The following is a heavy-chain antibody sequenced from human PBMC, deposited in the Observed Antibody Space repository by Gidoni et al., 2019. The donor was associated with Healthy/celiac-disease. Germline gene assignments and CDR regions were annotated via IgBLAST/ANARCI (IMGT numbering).Heavy chain of an antibody. D-gene: IGHD3-3*01. J-gene: IGHJ4*02. CDR3: AISIFGVFSL. Sequence: FTISRDNAKNTLYLQMDSLRVEDTAVYYCAISIFGVFSLWGQGTLVTVSS. V-gene: IGHV3-74*01.